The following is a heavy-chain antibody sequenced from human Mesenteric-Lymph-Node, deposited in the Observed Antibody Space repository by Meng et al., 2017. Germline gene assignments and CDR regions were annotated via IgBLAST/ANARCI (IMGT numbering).Heavy chain of an antibody. Sequence: SETLSLTCTVSGGSISSYYWSWIRQPPGKGLEWIGYIYYSGSTNYNPSLKSRVTISVYTSKNQFSLKLSSVTAADTAVYYCARVRCSSTSCYPVGNWFDPWGQGTLVTVSS. CDR1: GGSISSYY. V-gene: IGHV4-59*01. CDR3: ARVRCSSTSCYPVGNWFDP. J-gene: IGHJ5*02. CDR2: IYYSGST. D-gene: IGHD2-2*01.